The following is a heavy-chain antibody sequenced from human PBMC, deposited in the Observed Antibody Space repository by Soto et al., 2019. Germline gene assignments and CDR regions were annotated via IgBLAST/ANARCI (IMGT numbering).Heavy chain of an antibody. D-gene: IGHD3-3*01. Sequence: EVQLVESGGGSVQPGGSLRLSCAASGFTFSSYWMHWVRQAPGKGLVWVSRINSDGSSTSYADSVKGRFTIPRDNAKNTLFLQVNSLRAEDSAMYYCARGDDFWTGYITYWGQGTLVTVSS. J-gene: IGHJ4*02. CDR3: ARGDDFWTGYITY. CDR2: INSDGSST. V-gene: IGHV3-74*01. CDR1: GFTFSSYW.